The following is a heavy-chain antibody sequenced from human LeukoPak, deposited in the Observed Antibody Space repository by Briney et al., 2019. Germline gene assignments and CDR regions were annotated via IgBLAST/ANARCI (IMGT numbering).Heavy chain of an antibody. CDR1: GGSISSGGYS. D-gene: IGHD2/OR15-2a*01. J-gene: IGHJ3*02. CDR3: ARGLNNRKSGRRFDVFEI. Sequence: MPSETLSLTCALSGGSISSGGYSWSWIRQPPGKGLEWIGYIYYSGSTYYNPSLKSRVTISVDTSKNQFSLKLSSVTAADTAVYYCARGLNNRKSGRRFDVFEIWGQGTMVTVSS. CDR2: IYYSGST. V-gene: IGHV4-30-4*07.